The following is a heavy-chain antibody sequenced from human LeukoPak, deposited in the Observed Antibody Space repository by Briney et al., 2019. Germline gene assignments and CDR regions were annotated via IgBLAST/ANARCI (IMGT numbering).Heavy chain of an antibody. D-gene: IGHD3-3*01. CDR2: TYYNSKWYT. CDR3: ARDRRSVDNFDY. Sequence: SQTLSLTCAISGDSVSTASNAWYWIRQSPSRGLEWLGRTYYNSKWYTDYAVSVSGRTTINPDTSRNQLSLQLSFVTPEDTAVYYCARDRRSVDNFDYWGQGTLVTVSS. J-gene: IGHJ4*02. V-gene: IGHV6-1*01. CDR1: GDSVSTASNA.